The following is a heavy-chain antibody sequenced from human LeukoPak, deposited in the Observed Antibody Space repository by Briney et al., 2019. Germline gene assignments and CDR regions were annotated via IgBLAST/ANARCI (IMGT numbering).Heavy chain of an antibody. V-gene: IGHV3-74*01. CDR1: GFTFSSNW. J-gene: IGHJ4*02. Sequence: GGSLRPSCTASGFTFSSNWMHWVRQAPGKGLVWVSRINEDGSTTNYADSVKGRSTIFRDNAKNTLYPQMNSLRAEDTAVYYCVRDLGGRSGHWGQGTLITVSS. CDR3: VRDLGGRSGH. CDR2: INEDGSTT. D-gene: IGHD1-26*01.